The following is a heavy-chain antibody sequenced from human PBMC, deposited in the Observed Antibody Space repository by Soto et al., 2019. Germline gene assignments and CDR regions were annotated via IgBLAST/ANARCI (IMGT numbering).Heavy chain of an antibody. J-gene: IGHJ4*02. Sequence: VVSLILACSSSVFTFSNYSIGWVRQAPVNWLEWVASIRVSGCFTYYSGSVKVLFTIPRDNSKNTLYLQMSSLRDEDTAVYYCAQDRERSWEGNSWGQGPLV. CDR2: IRVSGCFT. CDR1: VFTFSNYS. CDR3: AQDRERSWEGNS. V-gene: IGHV3-23*01. D-gene: IGHD5-12*01.